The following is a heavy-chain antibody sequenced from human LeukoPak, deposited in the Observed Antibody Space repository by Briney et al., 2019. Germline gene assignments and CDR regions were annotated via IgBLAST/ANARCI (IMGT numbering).Heavy chain of an antibody. Sequence: SQTLSLTCTVSGVSINNRNYYRSWIRQPPGKGLEWIGYIYYSGSTNYNPSLKSRVTISVDTSKNQFSLKLSSVTAADTAVYYCARVSGYGDYALDYWGQGTLVTVSS. CDR1: GVSINNRNYY. D-gene: IGHD4-17*01. CDR2: IYYSGST. J-gene: IGHJ4*02. CDR3: ARVSGYGDYALDY. V-gene: IGHV4-61*01.